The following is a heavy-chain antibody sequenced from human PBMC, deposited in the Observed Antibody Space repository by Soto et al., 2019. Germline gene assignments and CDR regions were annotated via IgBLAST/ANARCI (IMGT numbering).Heavy chain of an antibody. J-gene: IGHJ4*02. CDR3: AKDFGRRSGAWVYYYDY. D-gene: IGHD3-10*01. V-gene: IGHV3-23*01. Sequence: EVQLLESGGGLVQPGGSLRLSCAASEFTFSNYAMSWVRQPPGKGLEWVSEISAGGGTTYYPDSVKGRFTISRDNSKSTLYLQMNGLRPEDTAVYYCAKDFGRRSGAWVYYYDYWGQGTLVTVFS. CDR1: EFTFSNYA. CDR2: ISAGGGTT.